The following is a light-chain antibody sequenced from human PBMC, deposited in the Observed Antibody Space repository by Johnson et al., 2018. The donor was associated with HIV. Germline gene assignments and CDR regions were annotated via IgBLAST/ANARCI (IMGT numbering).Light chain of an antibody. V-gene: IGLV1-51*01. J-gene: IGLJ1*01. CDR3: GTWDTSLSAGGV. Sequence: SVLTQPPSVSAAPGQKVTISCSGSSSNIGNNRVSWYQQLPGTAPKLLIYDNNKRPSGIPDRFSGSKSGTSATLGITGLQTGDEADYYCGTWDTSLSAGGVFGTGTKVTVL. CDR2: DNN. CDR1: SSNIGNNR.